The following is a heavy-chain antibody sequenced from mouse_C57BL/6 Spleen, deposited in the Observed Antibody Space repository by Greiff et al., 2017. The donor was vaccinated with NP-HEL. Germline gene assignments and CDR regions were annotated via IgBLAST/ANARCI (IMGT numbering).Heavy chain of an antibody. Sequence: EVKLVESGEGLVKPGGSLKLSCAASGFTFSSYAMSWVRQTPEKRLEWVAYISSGGDYIYYADTVKGRFTISRDNARNTLYLQMSSLKSEDTAMYYCTREGPLYYYGSSGAWFAYWGQGTLVTVSA. CDR2: ISSGGDYI. J-gene: IGHJ3*01. CDR1: GFTFSSYA. D-gene: IGHD1-1*01. CDR3: TREGPLYYYGSSGAWFAY. V-gene: IGHV5-9-1*02.